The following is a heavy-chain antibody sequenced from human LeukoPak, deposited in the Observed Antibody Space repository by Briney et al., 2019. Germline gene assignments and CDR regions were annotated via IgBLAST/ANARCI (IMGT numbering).Heavy chain of an antibody. J-gene: IGHJ4*02. V-gene: IGHV4-4*07. CDR1: GGSSSSYY. CDR3: ARNDLDC. Sequence: SDTLSLTCTVSGGSSSSYYRTWVRQPAGKGLEWIGRIYTSGITNYNPSLKSRVTLSLDTSKNQFSLNLTSVTAADTAMYYCARNDLDCWGRGTLVTVSS. CDR2: IYTSGIT. D-gene: IGHD3-16*01.